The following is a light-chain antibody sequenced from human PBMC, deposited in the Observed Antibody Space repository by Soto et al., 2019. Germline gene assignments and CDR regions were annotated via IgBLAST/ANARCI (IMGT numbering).Light chain of an antibody. V-gene: IGKV1-5*01. CDR2: DAS. CDR3: QQLNSYPRT. Sequence: DIQMTQSPSTLSASVGDRVTITWRASQTISAWMAWYQQKPGKAPKLLVYDASTLQSGVASRFSGSGSGTDFTLTISSLQPEDFATYYCQQLNSYPRTFGQGTRLENK. J-gene: IGKJ5*01. CDR1: QTISAW.